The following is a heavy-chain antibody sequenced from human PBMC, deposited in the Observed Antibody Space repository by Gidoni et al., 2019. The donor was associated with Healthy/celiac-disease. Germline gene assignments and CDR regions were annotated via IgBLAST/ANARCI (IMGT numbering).Heavy chain of an antibody. Sequence: QLQLQESGPGLVKPSETLSLTCTVSGGSISSSSYYWGWIRQPPGKGLEWIGSIYYSGSTYYNPSLKSRVTISVDTSKNQFSLKLSSVTAADTAVYYCARHGFLAVVTAYVDYWGQGTLVTVSS. V-gene: IGHV4-39*01. J-gene: IGHJ4*02. CDR3: ARHGFLAVVTAYVDY. CDR1: GGSISSSSYY. CDR2: IYYSGST. D-gene: IGHD2-21*02.